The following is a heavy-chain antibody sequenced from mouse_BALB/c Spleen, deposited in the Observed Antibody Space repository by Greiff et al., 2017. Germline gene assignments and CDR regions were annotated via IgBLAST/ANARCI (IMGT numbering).Heavy chain of an antibody. CDR1: GYTFTDYA. Sequence: QVQLQQSGAELVRPGVSVKISCKGSGYTFTDYAMHWVKQSHAKSLEWIGVISTYYGDASYNQKFKGKATMTVDKSSSTAYMELARLTSEDSAIYYCARATTVARYFDVWGAGTTVTVSS. V-gene: IGHV1S137*01. J-gene: IGHJ1*01. D-gene: IGHD1-1*01. CDR2: ISTYYGDA. CDR3: ARATTVARYFDV.